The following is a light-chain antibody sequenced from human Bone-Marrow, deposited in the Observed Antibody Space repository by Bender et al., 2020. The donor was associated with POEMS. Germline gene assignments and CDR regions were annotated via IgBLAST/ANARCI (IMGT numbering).Light chain of an antibody. J-gene: IGLJ1*01. V-gene: IGLV2-14*01. CDR3: TSYTFKSSYD. CDR1: STDVGGYNF. Sequence: QSALTQPRSVSGSPGQSVTISFTGTSTDVGGYNFVSWYQQYPGKAPRLIIYEVSNRPSGVSNHFSGSKSANTAYLTIYGLQAEDEADYYCTSYTFKSSYDFGTGTKVAVL. CDR2: EVS.